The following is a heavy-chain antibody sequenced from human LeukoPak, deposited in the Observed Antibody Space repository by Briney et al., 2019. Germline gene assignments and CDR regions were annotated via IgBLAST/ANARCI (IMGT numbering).Heavy chain of an antibody. J-gene: IGHJ4*02. CDR2: IYSSGST. V-gene: IGHV4-4*07. D-gene: IGHD2-15*01. Sequence: SETLSLTCSVSGGSISSYYWSWIRQPAGKGLEWIGRIYSSGSTNYNPSLKSRVTMSVDTSKNQFSLKLSSVTAADTAVYYCARDGLGSRPLDYWGQGTLVTVSS. CDR1: GGSISSYY. CDR3: ARDGLGSRPLDY.